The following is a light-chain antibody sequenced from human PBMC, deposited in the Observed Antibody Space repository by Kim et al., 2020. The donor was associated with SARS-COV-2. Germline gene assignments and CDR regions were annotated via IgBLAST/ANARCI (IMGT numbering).Light chain of an antibody. Sequence: QSVLTQPPSVSGAPGQRVTISCTGSSTNIGAGYDVHWYQQLPGTAPRLLIYGSTNRPSGVPDRFSASKSGTSASLAITGLQTEDEADYYCQSHDSTRSGYYVFGTGTKVTVL. V-gene: IGLV1-40*01. CDR1: STNIGAGYD. CDR2: GST. J-gene: IGLJ1*01. CDR3: QSHDSTRSGYYV.